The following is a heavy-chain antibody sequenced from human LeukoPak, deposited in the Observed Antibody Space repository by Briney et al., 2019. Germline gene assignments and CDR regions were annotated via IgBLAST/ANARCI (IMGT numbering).Heavy chain of an antibody. J-gene: IGHJ5*02. CDR3: ARGSGQAASLLWFGEFNNWFDP. CDR1: GVSISSGSNY. CDR2: IYSSGST. D-gene: IGHD3-10*01. V-gene: IGHV4-39*07. Sequence: PSETLSLTCSVSGVSISSGSNYWGWIRQPPGKTLEWIGSIYSSGSTYYNPSLKSRVIILIDTAKNHVSLNLSSVTAADTAVYYCARGSGQAASLLWFGEFNNWFDPWGQGTLVTVSS.